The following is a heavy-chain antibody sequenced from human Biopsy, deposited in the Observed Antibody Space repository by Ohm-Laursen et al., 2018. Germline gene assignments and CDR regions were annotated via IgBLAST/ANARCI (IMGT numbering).Heavy chain of an antibody. V-gene: IGHV4-59*11. D-gene: IGHD4-23*01. J-gene: IGHJ4*02. CDR2: ISCTGYT. CDR3: ARGSNDSGGLYFPR. Sequence: GTLSLTCTGSGGSFTGHYWSWIRQPPGEGLEWIGHISCTGYTSYNASLKSRVTISVDTSRNHFSLRLSSLTAADTAVYYCARGSNDSGGLYFPRWGQGTLLTVSS. CDR1: GGSFTGHY.